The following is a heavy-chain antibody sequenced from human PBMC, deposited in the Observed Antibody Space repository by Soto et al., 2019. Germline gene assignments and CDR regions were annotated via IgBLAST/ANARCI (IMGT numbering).Heavy chain of an antibody. D-gene: IGHD3-10*01. J-gene: IGHJ6*02. Sequence: GGSLRLSCAASGFTFSSYGVHWVRQAPGKGLEWVAVISYDGSNKYYADSVKGRFTISRDNSKNTLYLQMNSLRAEDTAVYYCAKDGPLWFGELFFGMDVWGQGTTVTVSS. CDR3: AKDGPLWFGELFFGMDV. V-gene: IGHV3-30*18. CDR1: GFTFSSYG. CDR2: ISYDGSNK.